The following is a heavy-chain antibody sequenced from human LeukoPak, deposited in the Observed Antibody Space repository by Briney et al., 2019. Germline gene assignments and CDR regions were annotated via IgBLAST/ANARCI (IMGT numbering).Heavy chain of an antibody. CDR2: IYHSGST. J-gene: IGHJ4*02. CDR1: GGSISSSNW. Sequence: SETLSLTCAVSGGSISSSNWWSWVRQPPGKGLEWIGYIYHSGSTYYNPSLKSRVTISVDRSKNQFSLKLSSVTAADTAVYYCARARGGYCSSTSCHAKAARPTIFDYWGQGTLVTVSS. CDR3: ARARGGYCSSTSCHAKAARPTIFDY. V-gene: IGHV4-4*02. D-gene: IGHD2-2*03.